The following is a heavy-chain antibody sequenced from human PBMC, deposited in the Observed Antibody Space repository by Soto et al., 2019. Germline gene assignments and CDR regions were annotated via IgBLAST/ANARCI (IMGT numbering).Heavy chain of an antibody. J-gene: IGHJ6*02. CDR3: AREPWWYSYGSKGYYGMDV. Sequence: SETLSLTCAVSGGSISSGGYSWSWIRQPPGKGLEWIGYIYHSGSTYYNPSLKSRVTISVDRSKNQFSLKLSSVTAADTAVYYCAREPWWYSYGSKGYYGMDVWGQGTTVTVSS. CDR1: GGSISSGGYS. D-gene: IGHD5-18*01. CDR2: IYHSGST. V-gene: IGHV4-30-2*01.